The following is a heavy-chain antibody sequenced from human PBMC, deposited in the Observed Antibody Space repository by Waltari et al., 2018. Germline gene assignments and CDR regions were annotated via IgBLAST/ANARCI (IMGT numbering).Heavy chain of an antibody. CDR1: GDWARRSEDY. J-gene: IGHJ3*01. D-gene: IGHD3-22*01. CDR3: TTFGYPHSFDV. CDR2: VFRSGFA. Sequence: QLQLQQSGPGLVKPSETLSLTCTIYGDWARRSEDYWDWIRQTPGKGLEWIGNVFRSGFAYYNSAFKSRATISIDTSKKQFSLRLNFVTAADTGTYYCTTFGYPHSFDVWSKGTLVTVSS. V-gene: IGHV4-39*07.